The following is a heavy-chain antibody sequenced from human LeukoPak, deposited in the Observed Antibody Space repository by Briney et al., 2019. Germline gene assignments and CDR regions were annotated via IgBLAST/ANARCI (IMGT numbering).Heavy chain of an antibody. CDR3: ARDPYSNYFDY. V-gene: IGHV1-2*02. D-gene: IGHD5-18*01. CDR2: INPNTGGI. Sequence: ASVKVSRKSSGYTFTGYYMHWVRQAPGRGLGWMGWINPNTGGINYAQKFQGRVTMTRDTSISAAYMELSRLRSDDTAVYYCARDPYSNYFDYWGQGTTVTVSS. CDR1: GYTFTGYY. J-gene: IGHJ4*02.